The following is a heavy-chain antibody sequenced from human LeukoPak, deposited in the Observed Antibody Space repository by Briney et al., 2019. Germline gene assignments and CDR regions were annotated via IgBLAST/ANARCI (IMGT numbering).Heavy chain of an antibody. Sequence: ASVKVSCKASGQTFNSYGISWVRQAPGQGLEWMGWISASKANTKYAQKLQGRVTMTTDTSTNTAYMELRSLTSDDTAVYYCARDSLYCSSTSCYGWDYWGQGTLVTVSS. CDR3: ARDSLYCSSTSCYGWDY. D-gene: IGHD2-2*01. CDR2: ISASKANT. CDR1: GQTFNSYG. J-gene: IGHJ4*02. V-gene: IGHV1-18*01.